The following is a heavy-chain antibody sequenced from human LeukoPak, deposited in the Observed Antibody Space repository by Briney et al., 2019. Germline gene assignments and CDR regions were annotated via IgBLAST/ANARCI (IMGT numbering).Heavy chain of an antibody. CDR3: AATYYDILTGYYFGTFDI. CDR2: IIPIFGTA. J-gene: IGHJ3*02. D-gene: IGHD3-9*01. V-gene: IGHV1-69*13. CDR1: GGTFSSYA. Sequence: ASVKVSCKASGGTFSSYAISWVRQAPGQGLEWMGGIIPIFGTANYAQKFQGRVTITADESTSTAYTELSSLRSEDTAVYYCAATYYDILTGYYFGTFDIWGQGTMVTVSS.